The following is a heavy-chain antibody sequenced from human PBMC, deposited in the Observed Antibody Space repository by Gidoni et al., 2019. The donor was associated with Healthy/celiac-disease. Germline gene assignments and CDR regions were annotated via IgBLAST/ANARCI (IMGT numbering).Heavy chain of an antibody. J-gene: IGHJ4*02. CDR2: IGYDGSNK. CDR1: VFTFSSYG. V-gene: IGHV3-33*01. D-gene: IGHD6-6*01. Sequence: QVQLVESGGGVVQPGRSLRLSCAASVFTFSSYGMHWVRQAPGKGLEWVAVIGYDGSNKYYADSVKGRFTISRDNSKNTLYLQMNSLRAEDTAVYYCARARRGSSSSKVFWVDYWGQGTLVTVSS. CDR3: ARARRGSSSSKVFWVDY.